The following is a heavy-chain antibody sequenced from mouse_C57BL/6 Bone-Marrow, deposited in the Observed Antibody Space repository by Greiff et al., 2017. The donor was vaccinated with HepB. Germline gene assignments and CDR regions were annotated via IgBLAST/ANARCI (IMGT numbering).Heavy chain of an antibody. J-gene: IGHJ2*01. CDR3: AVYGNHDY. CDR1: GYAFSSSW. Sequence: VQLQQSGPELVKPGASVKISCKASGYAFSSSWMNWVKQRPGKGLEWIGRIYPGDGDTNYNGKFKGKATLTADKSSSTAYMQLSSLTSEDSAVYFCAVYGNHDYWGQGTTLTVSS. D-gene: IGHD2-1*01. CDR2: IYPGDGDT. V-gene: IGHV1-82*01.